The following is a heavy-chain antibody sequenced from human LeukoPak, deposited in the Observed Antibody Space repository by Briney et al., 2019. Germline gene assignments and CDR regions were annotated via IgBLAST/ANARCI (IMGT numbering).Heavy chain of an antibody. V-gene: IGHV1-69*01. Sequence: GASVKVSCKASGGTFSSYAISWVRQAPGQGLEWVGGIIPIFGTANYAQKFQGRVTITADESTSTAYMELSSLRSEDTAVYYCAREQEDRGYCSGGSCYQSYFDYWGQGTLVTVSS. D-gene: IGHD2-15*01. CDR3: AREQEDRGYCSGGSCYQSYFDY. J-gene: IGHJ4*02. CDR2: IIPIFGTA. CDR1: GGTFSSYA.